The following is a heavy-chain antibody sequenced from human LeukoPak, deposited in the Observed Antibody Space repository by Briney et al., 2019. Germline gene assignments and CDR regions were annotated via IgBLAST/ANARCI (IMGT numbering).Heavy chain of an antibody. CDR2: FDPEDGET. CDR1: GYTLTELS. V-gene: IGHV1-24*01. D-gene: IGHD2-15*01. CDR3: ATGRSGGSCPGWFDP. J-gene: IGHJ5*02. Sequence: ASVKVSCKVSGYTLTELSMHWVRQAPGKGPEWMGGFDPEDGETIYAQKFQGRVTMTEDTSTDTAYMELSSLRSEDTAVYYCATGRSGGSCPGWFDPWGQGTLVTVSS.